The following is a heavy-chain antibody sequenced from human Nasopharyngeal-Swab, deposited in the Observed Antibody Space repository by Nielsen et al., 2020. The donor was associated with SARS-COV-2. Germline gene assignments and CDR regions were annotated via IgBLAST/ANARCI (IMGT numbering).Heavy chain of an antibody. Sequence: GESLKISCAASGFTFSIYAMTWVRQAPGKGLEWVSVITDSGDSTYYADSVKGRFTISRDNSKNSLYLQINSLRVEDTAMYYCARDTYHFWSGYRYFDSWGQGTLVTVSS. V-gene: IGHV3-23*01. CDR3: ARDTYHFWSGYRYFDS. D-gene: IGHD3-3*01. CDR2: ITDSGDST. CDR1: GFTFSIYA. J-gene: IGHJ4*02.